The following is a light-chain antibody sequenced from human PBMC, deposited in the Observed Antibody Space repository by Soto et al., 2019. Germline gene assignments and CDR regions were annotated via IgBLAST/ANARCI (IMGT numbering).Light chain of an antibody. CDR1: QSLLHSNGYNY. J-gene: IGKJ4*01. V-gene: IGKV2-28*01. CDR2: LGS. CDR3: MQALQTPLT. Sequence: EIKMTHSPLTLPVTPGEPASISCRSSQSLLHSNGYNYLDWYLQKPGQSPQLLIYLGSNRASGVPDRFSGSGSGTDFTLKISRVEAEDVGVYYCMQALQTPLTFGGGTKVDIK.